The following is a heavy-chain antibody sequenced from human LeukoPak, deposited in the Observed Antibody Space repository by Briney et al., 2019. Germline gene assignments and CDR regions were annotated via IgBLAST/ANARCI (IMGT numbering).Heavy chain of an antibody. V-gene: IGHV4-4*07. CDR2: MYSRGST. J-gene: IGHJ4*02. Sequence: SETLSLTCTVSGGSINSYYWSWIRQPAGKGLEWIGRMYSRGSTNYNPSLKSRVSMSVDTSKNQFSLKLTSVTAADTAVYYCARGGKATVVTMWGQGILVTVSS. CDR3: ARGGKATVVTM. CDR1: GGSINSYY. D-gene: IGHD4-23*01.